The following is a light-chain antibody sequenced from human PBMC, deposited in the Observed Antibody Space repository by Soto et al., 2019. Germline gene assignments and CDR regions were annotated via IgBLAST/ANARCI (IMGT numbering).Light chain of an antibody. V-gene: IGKV3-20*01. J-gene: IGKJ3*01. CDR2: AAS. CDR1: QSVSSY. CDR3: QQYGSSLFS. Sequence: EIVLTQSPSTLSLSPGERATLSCGASQSVSSYLAWYQQKPGQAPRLLIYAASSRATGIPDRFSGSGSGTDFTLTISRLEPEDFAVYYCQQYGSSLFSFGPGTKVDT.